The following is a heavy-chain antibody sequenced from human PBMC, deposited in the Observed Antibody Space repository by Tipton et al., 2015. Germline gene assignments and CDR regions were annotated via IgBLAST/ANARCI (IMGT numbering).Heavy chain of an antibody. CDR2: IDHSGVT. CDR3: ASGETTGTGSFDY. CDR1: GGSFSDYY. J-gene: IGHJ4*02. V-gene: IGHV4-34*01. Sequence: TLSLTCAVYGGSFSDYYWTWIRQPPGKGLEWIGEIDHSGVTNYNPSLKSRVTISVDTSKNQFSLKVNSLTAADTAVYYCASGETTGTGSFDYWGQGTLVTVSS. D-gene: IGHD1-1*01.